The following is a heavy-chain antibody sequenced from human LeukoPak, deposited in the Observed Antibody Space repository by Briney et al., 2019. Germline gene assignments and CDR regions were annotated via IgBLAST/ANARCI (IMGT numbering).Heavy chain of an antibody. D-gene: IGHD6-13*01. Sequence: QPGGSLRLSCAASGFSFSDYWMHWVRQAPGEGLVWVSRINSDGSSTSYADSVKGRFTISRGNAKNTLYLQMNSLRAVDTAVYYCARVAIAAAQGRGSFNWFDPWGQGTLVTVSS. V-gene: IGHV3-74*01. CDR2: INSDGSST. J-gene: IGHJ5*02. CDR3: ARVAIAAAQGRGSFNWFDP. CDR1: GFSFSDYW.